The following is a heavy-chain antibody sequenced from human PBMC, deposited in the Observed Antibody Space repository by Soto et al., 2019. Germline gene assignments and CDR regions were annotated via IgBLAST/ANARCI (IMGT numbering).Heavy chain of an antibody. CDR2: IYYSGST. CDR3: ARGTGQRHALFDP. CDR1: GGSISSYY. D-gene: IGHD3-9*01. Sequence: PSETLSLTCTVSGGSISSYYWSWIRQPPGKGLEWIGYIYYSGSTNYNPSLKSRVTISVDTSKNQFSLKLSSVTAADTAVYYCARGTGQRHALFDPWGQGTLVTVSS. V-gene: IGHV4-59*01. J-gene: IGHJ5*02.